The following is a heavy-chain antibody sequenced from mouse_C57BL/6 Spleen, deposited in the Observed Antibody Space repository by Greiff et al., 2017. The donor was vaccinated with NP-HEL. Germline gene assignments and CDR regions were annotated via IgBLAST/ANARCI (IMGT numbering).Heavy chain of an antibody. CDR1: GYAFSSYW. V-gene: IGHV1-80*01. Sequence: VKLMESGAELVKPGASVKISCKASGYAFSSYWMNWVKQRPGKGLEWIGQIYPGDGDTNYNGKFKGKATLTADKSSSTAYMQLSSLTSEDSAVYFCARTDLLRYYFDYWGQGTTLTVSS. CDR2: IYPGDGDT. J-gene: IGHJ2*01. CDR3: ARTDLLRYYFDY. D-gene: IGHD1-1*01.